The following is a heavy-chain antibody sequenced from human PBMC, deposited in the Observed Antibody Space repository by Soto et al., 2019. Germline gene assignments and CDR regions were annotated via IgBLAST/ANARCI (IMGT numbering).Heavy chain of an antibody. Sequence: KPSETLSLTCTVPSDSISSYYWTWIRQPAGKGLEWIGQIYSSGSTDYNPSLNSRVSMSLDTSKKQIFLKLLSVTAADTAVYYCARRGPQTGWSFDYWGQGTLVT. D-gene: IGHD6-19*01. CDR2: IYSSGST. CDR3: ARRGPQTGWSFDY. V-gene: IGHV4-4*07. CDR1: SDSISSYY. J-gene: IGHJ4*02.